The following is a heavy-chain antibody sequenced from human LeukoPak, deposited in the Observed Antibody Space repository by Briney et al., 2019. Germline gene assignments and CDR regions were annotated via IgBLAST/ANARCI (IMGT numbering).Heavy chain of an antibody. CDR3: ARPFFALVPAPQGV. V-gene: IGHV1-46*01. Sequence: ASVKVSFTASGYTLTSYYMHWVRQAPGQGLEWMGIINPSGGSTSYAQKFQGRVTMTRDTSTSTVYMELSSLRSEDTAVYYCARPFFALVPAPQGVWGQGTLVTVSS. J-gene: IGHJ4*02. CDR1: GYTLTSYY. D-gene: IGHD2-2*01. CDR2: INPSGGST.